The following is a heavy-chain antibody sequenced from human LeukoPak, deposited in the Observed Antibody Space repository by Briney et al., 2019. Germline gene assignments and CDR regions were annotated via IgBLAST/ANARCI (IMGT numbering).Heavy chain of an antibody. J-gene: IGHJ4*02. CDR2: IYYSGSA. V-gene: IGHV4-59*12. Sequence: ASETLSLTCTVSGGSISSYYWSWIRQPPGKGLEWIGYIYYSGSANYNPSLKSRVTISVDTSKNQFSLKLSSVTAADTAVYYCARGRVMVRGLQKFSFDYWAREPWSPSPQ. D-gene: IGHD3-10*01. CDR1: GGSISSYY. CDR3: ARGRVMVRGLQKFSFDY.